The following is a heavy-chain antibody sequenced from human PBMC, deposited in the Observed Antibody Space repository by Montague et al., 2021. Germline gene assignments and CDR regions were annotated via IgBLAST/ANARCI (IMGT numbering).Heavy chain of an antibody. CDR2: MYYSGST. V-gene: IGHV4-31*03. D-gene: IGHD6-13*01. J-gene: IGHJ4*02. CDR1: GDSLSSVGYS. Sequence: TLSLTCTVSGDSLSSVGYSWTWIRQHPGKGLDWIGYMYYSGSTYYNPSLKSRVTISGDTSKNHFSLRLTSVTAADTAVYYCARGRLATGDFDYWGQGTVVTVSS. CDR3: ARGRLATGDFDY.